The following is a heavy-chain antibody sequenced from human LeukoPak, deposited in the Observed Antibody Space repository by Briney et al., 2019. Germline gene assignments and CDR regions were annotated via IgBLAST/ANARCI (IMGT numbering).Heavy chain of an antibody. J-gene: IGHJ4*02. D-gene: IGHD4-17*01. CDR3: AKPSYGARGANPNFDY. Sequence: GGSLRLSCAASGFTFSSHAMNWVRQAPGEGLQWVSSISGSGDKTFYADSVKGRFTISRDNPKNTLYLQMNSLRAEDTAVYYCAKPSYGARGANPNFDYWGQGTLVTVSS. V-gene: IGHV3-23*01. CDR1: GFTFSSHA. CDR2: ISGSGDKT.